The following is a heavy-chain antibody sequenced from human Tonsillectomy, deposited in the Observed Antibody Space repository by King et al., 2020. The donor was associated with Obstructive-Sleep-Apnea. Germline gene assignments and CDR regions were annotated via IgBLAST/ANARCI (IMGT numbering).Heavy chain of an antibody. CDR2: IDGDGSST. J-gene: IGHJ4*02. CDR3: ARGDYGGNSPGY. V-gene: IGHV3-74*01. Sequence: VQLEESGGGLVQPGGSLRLSCAASGFTFSNYWMHWVRQAPGKGLMWVSRIDGDGSSTTYADSVKGRFTISRDNAKNTLFLQMNSLRAEDTAVYHCARGDYGGNSPGYWGQGTLVTVSS. D-gene: IGHD4-23*01. CDR1: GFTFSNYW.